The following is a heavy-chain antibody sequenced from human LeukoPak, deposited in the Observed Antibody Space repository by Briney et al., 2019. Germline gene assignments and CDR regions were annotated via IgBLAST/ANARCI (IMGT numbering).Heavy chain of an antibody. CDR1: GFTFSSYW. CDR3: AKVKGITIFSYYFDY. D-gene: IGHD3-3*01. V-gene: IGHV3-23*01. J-gene: IGHJ4*02. Sequence: GGSLRLSCAASGFTFSSYWMSWVRRAPGKGLEWDSAISGSGGSTYYADSVKGRFTISRDNSKNTLYLQMNSLRAEDTAVYYCAKVKGITIFSYYFDYWGQGTLVTVSS. CDR2: ISGSGGST.